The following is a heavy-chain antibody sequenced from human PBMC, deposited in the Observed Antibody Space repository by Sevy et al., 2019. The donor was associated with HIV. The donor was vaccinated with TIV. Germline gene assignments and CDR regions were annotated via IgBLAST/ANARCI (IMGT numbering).Heavy chain of an antibody. CDR3: ARRLYGDYVGWFDP. CDR1: GGSISSSSYY. V-gene: IGHV4-39*01. D-gene: IGHD4-17*01. Sequence: SETLSLTCNVSGGSISSSSYYWDWIRQPPGKGLEWIGSIYYSGDTYYNPSLKSRVTISVDTSKNQFSLKLSSVTAADTAVYHWARRLYGDYVGWFDPWGQGTLVTVSS. CDR2: IYYSGDT. J-gene: IGHJ5*02.